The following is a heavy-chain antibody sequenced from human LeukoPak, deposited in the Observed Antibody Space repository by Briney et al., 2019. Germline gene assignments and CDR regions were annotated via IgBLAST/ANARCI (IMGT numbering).Heavy chain of an antibody. CDR3: AKDIGRFTMMPNDGFDI. CDR2: ISWNSGRI. CDR1: GFTFDDYA. D-gene: IGHD3-22*01. Sequence: PGRSLRLSCAASGFTFDDYAMHWVRQAPGKGLEWVSGISWNSGRIGYADSVKGRFTVSRDNAKNSLCLQMNSLRAEDTALYYCAKDIGRFTMMPNDGFDIWGQGTMVTVSS. J-gene: IGHJ3*02. V-gene: IGHV3-9*01.